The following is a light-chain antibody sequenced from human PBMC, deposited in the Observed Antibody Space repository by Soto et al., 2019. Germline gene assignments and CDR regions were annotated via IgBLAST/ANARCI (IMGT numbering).Light chain of an antibody. J-gene: IGKJ4*01. Sequence: EIVMTQSPATLSVSPGERPTLSCRASQSVSTNLAWYQQKPGQAPRLLIYAASIRATGIPARFSGGGSGTEFTLTISSLQSEDFASYYCQQSHSPPLTFGGGTKVEIK. CDR1: QSVSTN. CDR3: QQSHSPPLT. V-gene: IGKV3-15*01. CDR2: AAS.